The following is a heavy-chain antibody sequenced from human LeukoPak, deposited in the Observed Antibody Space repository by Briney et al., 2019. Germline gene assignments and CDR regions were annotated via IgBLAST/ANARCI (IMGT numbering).Heavy chain of an antibody. CDR2: IKQDGSEK. D-gene: IGHD4-17*01. Sequence: GGSLRLSCRGSDLTFCDYGMSWFRQAPGKGLEWVANIKQDGSEKYYVDSVKGRFTISRDNAKNSLYLEMNSLRAEDTAVYYCAKEIWPTVTTPGRTYFDYWGQGALVTVSS. V-gene: IGHV3-7*01. CDR3: AKEIWPTVTTPGRTYFDY. J-gene: IGHJ4*02. CDR1: DLTFCDYG.